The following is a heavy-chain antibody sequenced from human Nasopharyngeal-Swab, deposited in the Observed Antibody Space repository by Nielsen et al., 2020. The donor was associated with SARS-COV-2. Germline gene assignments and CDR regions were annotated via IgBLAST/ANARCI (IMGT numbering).Heavy chain of an antibody. CDR3: AQDRGYGFGHTGWFDS. Sequence: PGKGLEWIGYISHSGTTYYNPSLKSRLLISLDRSENQFSLKLNSVTAADTAVYYCAQDRGYGFGHTGWFDSWGQGTLVTVSS. V-gene: IGHV4-30-2*01. CDR2: ISHSGTT. J-gene: IGHJ5*01. D-gene: IGHD5-18*01.